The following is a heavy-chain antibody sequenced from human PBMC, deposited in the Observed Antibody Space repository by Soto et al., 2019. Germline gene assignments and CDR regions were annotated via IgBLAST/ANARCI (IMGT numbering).Heavy chain of an antibody. V-gene: IGHV3-30-3*01. CDR1: GFTFSSYA. D-gene: IGHD3-22*01. J-gene: IGHJ3*02. Sequence: QVQLVESGGGVVQPGRSLRLSCAASGFTFSSYAMHWVRQAPGKGLEWVAAISYDGGNKYYADSVKGRFTISRDNSKNTLYLQMNSLRAEDTAVYYCARGGIVVVISRGEGAFDIWGQGTMVTVSS. CDR3: ARGGIVVVISRGEGAFDI. CDR2: ISYDGGNK.